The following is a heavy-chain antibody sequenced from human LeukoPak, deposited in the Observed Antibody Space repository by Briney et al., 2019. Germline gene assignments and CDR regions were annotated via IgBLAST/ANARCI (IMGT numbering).Heavy chain of an antibody. D-gene: IGHD3-10*01. J-gene: IGHJ4*02. CDR2: FDPEDGET. CDR3: ATGWVGGSGSYQDY. V-gene: IGHV1-24*01. Sequence: EASVKVSCKVSGYTLTELSMHWVRQAPGKGLEWMGGFDPEDGETIYAQKFQGRVTMTEDTSTDTAYRELSSLRSEDTAVYYCATGWVGGSGSYQDYWGQGTLVTVSP. CDR1: GYTLTELS.